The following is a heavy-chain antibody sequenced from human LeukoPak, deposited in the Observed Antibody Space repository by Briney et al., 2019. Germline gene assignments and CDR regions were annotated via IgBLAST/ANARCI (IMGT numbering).Heavy chain of an antibody. Sequence: ASVKVSCKASGYTFTGYYMHWVRQAPGQGLEWMGWINPNSGGTNYAQKFQGRVTMTRDTSISTAYMELSRLRSDDTAVYYCARLGEYDFWSGFGEPHDAFDIWGQGTMVTVSS. D-gene: IGHD3-3*01. V-gene: IGHV1-2*02. CDR1: GYTFTGYY. CDR2: INPNSGGT. CDR3: ARLGEYDFWSGFGEPHDAFDI. J-gene: IGHJ3*02.